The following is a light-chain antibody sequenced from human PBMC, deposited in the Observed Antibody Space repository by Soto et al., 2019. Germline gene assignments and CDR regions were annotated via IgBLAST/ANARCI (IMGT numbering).Light chain of an antibody. CDR3: QQSYSTPPDT. CDR2: AAS. V-gene: IGKV1-39*01. Sequence: DIQMTQSPSSLSASVGDRVTITCRASQSISKYLNWYQQKPGQAPNLLIYAASTLQSGVTSRFTRSGSGTDFTLTISSLQPEDFATYYCQQSYSTPPDTFGQGTKLEIK. J-gene: IGKJ2*01. CDR1: QSISKY.